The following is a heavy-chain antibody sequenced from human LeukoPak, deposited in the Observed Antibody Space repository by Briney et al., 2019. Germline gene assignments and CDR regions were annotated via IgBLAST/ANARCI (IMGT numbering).Heavy chain of an antibody. J-gene: IGHJ4*02. CDR2: ISRSGSTR. D-gene: IGHD1-26*01. CDR3: AREVGIRGHFDY. Sequence: GALRLSCAASGFTFSDYYMSWIRQAPGKGLEWVSHISRSGSTRYYADSLKGRFTISRDNAKNSLYLQMNSLRAEDTAVYYCAREVGIRGHFDYWGRGTPVTVSS. CDR1: GFTFSDYY. V-gene: IGHV3-11*01.